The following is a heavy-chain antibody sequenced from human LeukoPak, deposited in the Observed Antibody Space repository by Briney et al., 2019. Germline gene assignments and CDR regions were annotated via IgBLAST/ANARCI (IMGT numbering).Heavy chain of an antibody. CDR1: GFTFSSYS. V-gene: IGHV3-21*01. D-gene: IGHD5-18*01. Sequence: GGSLRLSCAASGFTFSSYSMNWVRQAPGKGLEWVSSISSSSSYIYYADSVKGRFTISRDNAKNSLYLQMNSLRAEDTAVYYCARDADTAYPGYWGQGTLVTVSS. CDR2: ISSSSSYI. J-gene: IGHJ4*02. CDR3: ARDADTAYPGY.